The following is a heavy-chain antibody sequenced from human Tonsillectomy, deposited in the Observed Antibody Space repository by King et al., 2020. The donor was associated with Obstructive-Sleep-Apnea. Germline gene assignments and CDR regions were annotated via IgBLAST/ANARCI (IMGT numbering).Heavy chain of an antibody. Sequence: EVQLVESGGGLVKPGGSLRLSCAASGFTFSNAWMSWVRQAPGKGLEWVGRIKSKTDGGTTDYAAPVKGRFTISRDDSKNTLYLQMNSLKTEDTAVYYCTTAPRLLWSTPYYFDYWGQGTLVTVSS. V-gene: IGHV3-15*01. J-gene: IGHJ4*02. CDR3: TTAPRLLWSTPYYFDY. CDR1: GFTFSNAW. CDR2: IKSKTDGGTT. D-gene: IGHD3-10*01.